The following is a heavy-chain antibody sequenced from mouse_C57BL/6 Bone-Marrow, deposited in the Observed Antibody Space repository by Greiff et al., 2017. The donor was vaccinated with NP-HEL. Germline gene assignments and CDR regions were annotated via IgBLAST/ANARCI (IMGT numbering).Heavy chain of an antibody. CDR3: ARNYCGSSYYFDY. V-gene: IGHV1-81*01. CDR1: GYTFTSYG. CDR2: IYPRSGNT. J-gene: IGHJ2*01. D-gene: IGHD1-1*01. Sequence: QVHVKQSGAELARPGASVKLSCKASGYTFTSYGISWVKQRTGQGLEWIGEIYPRSGNTYYNEKFKGKATLTADKSSSTAYMELRSLTSEDSAVYFCARNYCGSSYYFDYWGQGTTLTVSS.